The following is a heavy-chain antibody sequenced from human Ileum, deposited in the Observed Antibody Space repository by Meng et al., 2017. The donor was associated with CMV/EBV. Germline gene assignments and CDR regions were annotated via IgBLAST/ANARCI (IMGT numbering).Heavy chain of an antibody. CDR3: ARVLSRYDFWSGYSRNYYYYGMAV. CDR2: IIPILGIA. V-gene: IGHV1-69*10. Sequence: SVKVSCKASGGTFSSYAISWVRQAPGQGLEWMGGIIPILGIANYAQKFQGRVTITADKSTSTAYMELSSLRSEDTAVYYCARVLSRYDFWSGYSRNYYYYGMAVWGQGNTVNGAS. J-gene: IGHJ6*02. D-gene: IGHD3-3*01. CDR1: GGTFSSYA.